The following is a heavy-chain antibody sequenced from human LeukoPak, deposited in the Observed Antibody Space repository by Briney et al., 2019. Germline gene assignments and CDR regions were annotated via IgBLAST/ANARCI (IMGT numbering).Heavy chain of an antibody. CDR2: IYTSGST. V-gene: IGHV4-61*02. J-gene: IGHJ4*02. CDR1: GGSISSGSYY. Sequence: PSETLSLTCTVSGGSISSGSYYWSWIRQPAGKGLEWIGRIYTSGSTNYNPSLKSRVTISVDTSKNQFSLKLSSVTAADTAVYYCASSRYDILTGYYTPIDYWGQGTLVTVSS. D-gene: IGHD3-9*01. CDR3: ASSRYDILTGYYTPIDY.